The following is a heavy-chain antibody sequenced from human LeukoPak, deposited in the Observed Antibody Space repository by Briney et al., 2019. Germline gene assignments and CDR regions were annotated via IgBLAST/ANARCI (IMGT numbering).Heavy chain of an antibody. V-gene: IGHV4-39*01. CDR2: IYYSGST. CDR1: GGSISSSSYY. D-gene: IGHD3-10*01. CDR3: ARPMVRGVITAPGY. Sequence: SETLSLTCTVSGGSISSSSYYWGWIRQPPGKGLEGIGSIYYSGSTYYNPSLKSRVTISVDTSKNQFSLKLSSVTAADTAVYYCARPMVRGVITAPGYWGQGTLVTVSS. J-gene: IGHJ4*02.